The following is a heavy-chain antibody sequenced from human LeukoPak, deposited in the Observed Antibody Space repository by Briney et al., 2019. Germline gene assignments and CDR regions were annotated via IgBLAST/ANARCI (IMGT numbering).Heavy chain of an antibody. J-gene: IGHJ5*02. Sequence: GGSLRLSCAGSGFTFSNYSINWVRQAPGKGLEWVSSISPSSHYIYYADSVRGRFTISRDNARNSLYLQMNSLRDEDTAVYYCARLVVVPAAGNWFDPWGQGTLVTVSS. CDR2: ISPSSHYI. D-gene: IGHD2-2*01. CDR3: ARLVVVPAAGNWFDP. V-gene: IGHV3-21*04. CDR1: GFTFSNYS.